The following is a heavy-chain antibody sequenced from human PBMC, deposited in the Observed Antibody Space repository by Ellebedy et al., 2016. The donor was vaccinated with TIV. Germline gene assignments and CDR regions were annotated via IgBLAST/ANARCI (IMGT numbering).Heavy chain of an antibody. CDR1: GVSVRSGEYH. CDR3: ARVSMVRGNLDWYFDG. Sequence: SETLSLXXTVSGVSVRSGEYHWSWIRQPPGKGLEWIGYMSYSGISSYNPSLRSRASISVDTSKNLYSLELRSVTGRETAVYFCARVSMVRGNLDWYFDGWGRGSLVTVSS. D-gene: IGHD3-10*01. V-gene: IGHV4-30-4*01. J-gene: IGHJ2*01. CDR2: MSYSGIS.